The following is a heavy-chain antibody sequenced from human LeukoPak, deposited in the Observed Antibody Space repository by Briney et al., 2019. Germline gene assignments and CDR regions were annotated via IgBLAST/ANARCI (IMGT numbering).Heavy chain of an antibody. V-gene: IGHV5-51*01. J-gene: IGHJ4*02. CDR3: ARSSPDYYFDY. Sequence: GESLKISCKGSGYSFTSYWIGWVRPLPGKGLEWMGIIYPGDSDTRYSPSFQGQVTISADKSISTAYLQWSSLKASDTAMYYCARSSPDYYFDYWGQGTLVTVSS. CDR2: IYPGDSDT. CDR1: GYSFTSYW.